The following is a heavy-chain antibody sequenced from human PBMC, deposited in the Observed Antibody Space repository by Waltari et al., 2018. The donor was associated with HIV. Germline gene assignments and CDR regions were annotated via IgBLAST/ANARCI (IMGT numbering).Heavy chain of an antibody. CDR3: ARLRGRGGITMIVPRFDP. V-gene: IGHV4-39*01. J-gene: IGHJ5*02. D-gene: IGHD3-22*01. Sequence: QLQLQESGPGLVKPSETLSLTCTAAGRSISSTCYYWGWTRQPPGKGLDWIGTIYYSGSTYYNPSLKSRVTISVDTSKNQFSLKLSSVTAADTAVYYCARLRGRGGITMIVPRFDPWGQGTLVTVSS. CDR1: GRSISSTCYY. CDR2: IYYSGST.